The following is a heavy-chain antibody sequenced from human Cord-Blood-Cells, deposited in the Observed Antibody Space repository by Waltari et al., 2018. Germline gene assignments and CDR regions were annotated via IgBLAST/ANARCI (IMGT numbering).Heavy chain of an antibody. J-gene: IGHJ3*02. Sequence: QVQLQQWGAGLLKPSETLSLTCAVYGGSFSGYYLSWIRQPPGKGLEWIGEINHSGSTNYNPSLKSRVTISVDTSKNQFSLKLSSVTAADTAVYYCARGHKVGTHGELETPNAFDIWGQGTMVTVSS. D-gene: IGHD1-1*01. CDR2: INHSGST. V-gene: IGHV4-34*01. CDR3: ARGHKVGTHGELETPNAFDI. CDR1: GGSFSGYY.